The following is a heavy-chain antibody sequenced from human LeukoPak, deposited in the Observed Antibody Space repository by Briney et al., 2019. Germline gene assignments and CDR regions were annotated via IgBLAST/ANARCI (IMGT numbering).Heavy chain of an antibody. V-gene: IGHV1-46*01. Sequence: GASVKVSCKASGYTFGTHWMHWVRQAPGQGLEWMGIINPSGDFRSYAQKFQGRVTVTRDMSTRTVYMELSDLEPEDTAVYYCARAGDGYTYRRWGQGTLVTVSS. J-gene: IGHJ4*02. CDR3: ARAGDGYTYRR. D-gene: IGHD5-24*01. CDR1: GYTFGTHW. CDR2: INPSGDFR.